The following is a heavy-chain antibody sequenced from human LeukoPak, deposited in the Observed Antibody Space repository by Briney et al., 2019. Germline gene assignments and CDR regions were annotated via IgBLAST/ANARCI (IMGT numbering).Heavy chain of an antibody. CDR2: IRSKAYGGTT. Sequence: GGSLRLSCAASGSTFSDYYMSWIRQAPGKGLEWVGFIRSKAYGGTTEYAASVKGRFTISRDDSKSIAYLQMNSLKTEDTAVYYCTRAPRDSGWWILYYFDYWGQGTLVTVSS. D-gene: IGHD6-19*01. V-gene: IGHV3-49*03. CDR1: GSTFSDYY. CDR3: TRAPRDSGWWILYYFDY. J-gene: IGHJ4*02.